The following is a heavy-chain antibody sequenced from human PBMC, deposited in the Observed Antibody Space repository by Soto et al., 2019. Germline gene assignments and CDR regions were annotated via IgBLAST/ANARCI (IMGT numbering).Heavy chain of an antibody. V-gene: IGHV3-9*01. Sequence: EVQLVDSGGGLVQPGRSLRLSCAGSGFTFDDFAMHWVRQAPGKGLEWVAGISWNSRSIGYAESVKGRFTISRDNAKNSLYLQMNSLRGEDTAFYYCAKGVTPRPDENYFDYWGQGSLVTVSS. CDR2: ISWNSRSI. CDR1: GFTFDDFA. CDR3: AKGVTPRPDENYFDY. D-gene: IGHD4-4*01. J-gene: IGHJ4*02.